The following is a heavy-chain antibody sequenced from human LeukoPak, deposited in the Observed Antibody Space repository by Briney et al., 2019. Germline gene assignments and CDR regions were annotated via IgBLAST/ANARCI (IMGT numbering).Heavy chain of an antibody. Sequence: GESLRISCKGFGYRFTNYWIGWVRQMPGKGLEWMGIIYPGDSDTRYSPSFQGQVTISADKSINTAYLQWSSLKASDTAMYYCVLAGSGSYYFDYWGQGILVTVSS. CDR3: VLAGSGSYYFDY. V-gene: IGHV5-51*01. D-gene: IGHD3-10*01. CDR1: GYRFTNYW. J-gene: IGHJ4*02. CDR2: IYPGDSDT.